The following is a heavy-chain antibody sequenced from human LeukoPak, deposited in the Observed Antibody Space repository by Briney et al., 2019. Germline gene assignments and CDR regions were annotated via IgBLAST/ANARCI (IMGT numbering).Heavy chain of an antibody. V-gene: IGHV3-23*01. D-gene: IGHD3-22*01. J-gene: IGHJ4*02. CDR1: GFTFSSYA. CDR3: AKDRQDYYDSSGYPTPFY. Sequence: PGGSLRLSCAASGFTFSSYAMSWVRQAPGKGLGWVSAISGSGGSTYYADSVKGRFTISRDNSKNTLYLQVNSLRAEDTAVYYCAKDRQDYYDSSGYPTPFYWGQGTLVTVSS. CDR2: ISGSGGST.